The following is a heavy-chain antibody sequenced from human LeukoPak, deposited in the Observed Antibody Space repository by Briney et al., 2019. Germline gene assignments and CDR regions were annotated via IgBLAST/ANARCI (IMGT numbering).Heavy chain of an antibody. CDR3: AKDQSPSQILLYFDWLGTSGYMDV. D-gene: IGHD3-9*01. V-gene: IGHV3-23*01. CDR1: GFTFSSYA. CDR2: ISGSGGST. Sequence: GGSLRLSCAASGFTFSSYAMSWVRQAPGKGLEWVSAISGSGGSTYYADSVKGRFTISRDNSKNTLYLQMNSLRAEDTAVYYCAKDQSPSQILLYFDWLGTSGYMDVWGKGTTVTVSS. J-gene: IGHJ6*03.